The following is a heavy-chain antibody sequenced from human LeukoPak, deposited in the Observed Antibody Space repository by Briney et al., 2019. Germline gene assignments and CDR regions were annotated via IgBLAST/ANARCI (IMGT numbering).Heavy chain of an antibody. V-gene: IGHV3-30*04. J-gene: IGHJ4*02. D-gene: IGHD3-16*01. CDR2: ISYDGSNK. CDR3: GRDWGSSDCFDY. Sequence: YPGTSPRLSCAASGFTFSNYAMHWVRQAPGKGLEWVAVISYDGSNKYYADSVKGRITISRDNSKNTVYLQMNSLRAEDTAVYYCGRDWGSSDCFDYWGQGTLVTVSS. CDR1: GFTFSNYA.